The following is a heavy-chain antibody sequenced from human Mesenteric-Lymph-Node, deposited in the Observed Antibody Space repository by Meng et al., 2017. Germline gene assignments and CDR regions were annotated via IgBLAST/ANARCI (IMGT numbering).Heavy chain of an antibody. CDR3: ARGTPGRSYCDY. Sequence: VHLLQSGPEVKKSGASVRVSGRASAYAFDSYGISWMRQATGQGLEWMGWFVNYGDTYPAPKFQGRVSMTTDTHTNTVFMELRSLTSDDTAVYYCARGTPGRSYCDYWGQGTLVTVSS. D-gene: IGHD3-10*01. V-gene: IGHV1-18*01. CDR1: AYAFDSYG. J-gene: IGHJ4*02. CDR2: FVNYGDT.